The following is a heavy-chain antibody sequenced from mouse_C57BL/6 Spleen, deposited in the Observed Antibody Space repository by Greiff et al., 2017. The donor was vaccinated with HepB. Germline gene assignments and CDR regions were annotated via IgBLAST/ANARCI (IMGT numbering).Heavy chain of an antibody. J-gene: IGHJ1*03. D-gene: IGHD1-1*01. Sequence: EVQLVESGGGLVKPGGSLKLSCAASGFTFSDYGMHWVRQAPEKGLEWVAYISSGSSTIYYADTVKGRFTISRDNAKNTLFLQMTSLRSEDTAMYYCARSTVVADYWYFDVWGTGTTVTVSS. CDR1: GFTFSDYG. V-gene: IGHV5-17*01. CDR3: ARSTVVADYWYFDV. CDR2: ISSGSSTI.